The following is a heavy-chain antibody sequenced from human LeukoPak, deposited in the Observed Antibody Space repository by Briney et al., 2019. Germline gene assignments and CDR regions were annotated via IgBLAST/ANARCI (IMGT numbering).Heavy chain of an antibody. CDR3: ARVRCSSNSCFPDY. CDR1: GFTFSTYG. J-gene: IGHJ4*02. V-gene: IGHV3-21*01. D-gene: IGHD2-2*01. Sequence: GGSLRLSCAASGFTFSTYGMNWVRQAPGKGLEWVSGTGSTGVSTFYADSVKGRFTISRDNAKNSLFLQMNSLRAEDTAVYYCARVRCSSNSCFPDYWGQGTLVTVSS. CDR2: TGSTGVST.